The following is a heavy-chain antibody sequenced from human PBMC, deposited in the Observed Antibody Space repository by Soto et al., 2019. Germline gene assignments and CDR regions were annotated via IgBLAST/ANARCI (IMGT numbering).Heavy chain of an antibody. V-gene: IGHV3-21*01. Sequence: GGSLRLSCVASGFTFSPYTMIWVRQAPGKGLEWVSSITGSSTSKWYADSVKGRFTISRDNAEISLYLQLNSLRAEDTAVYYCARERGHYYMDVWGKGTTVTVSS. J-gene: IGHJ6*03. CDR1: GFTFSPYT. CDR3: ARERGHYYMDV. CDR2: ITGSSTSK. D-gene: IGHD1-26*01.